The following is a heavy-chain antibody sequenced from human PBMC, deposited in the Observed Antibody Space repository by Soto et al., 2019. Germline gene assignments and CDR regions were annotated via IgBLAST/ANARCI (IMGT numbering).Heavy chain of an antibody. D-gene: IGHD6-19*01. CDR3: AFLIAVAGTGAFDI. Sequence: PGGSLRLSCAASGFTFSSYSMNWGLQAPGKGQEWVSYISSSSSTIYYADSVKGRFTISRDNAKNSLYLQMNSLRDEDTAVYYCAFLIAVAGTGAFDIWGQGTMVTVSS. V-gene: IGHV3-48*02. CDR2: ISSSSSTI. CDR1: GFTFSSYS. J-gene: IGHJ3*02.